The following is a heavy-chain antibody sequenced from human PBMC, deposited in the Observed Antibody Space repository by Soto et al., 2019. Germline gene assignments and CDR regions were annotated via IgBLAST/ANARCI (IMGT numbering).Heavy chain of an antibody. CDR3: ARDFRTGRNWFDP. J-gene: IGHJ5*02. D-gene: IGHD1-26*01. Sequence: PGGSLRLSCAASGFTFSSYGMHWVRQAPGKGLEWVAVIWYDGSNKYYADSVKGRFTISRDNSKNTLYLQMNSLRAEDTAVYYCARDFRTGRNWFDPWGQGTLVTVSS. V-gene: IGHV3-33*01. CDR2: IWYDGSNK. CDR1: GFTFSSYG.